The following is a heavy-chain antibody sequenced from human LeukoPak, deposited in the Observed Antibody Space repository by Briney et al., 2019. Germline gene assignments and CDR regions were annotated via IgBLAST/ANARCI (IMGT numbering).Heavy chain of an antibody. CDR2: ISWNSGSI. J-gene: IGHJ4*02. D-gene: IGHD3-22*01. CDR3: AKDRGYDSSGWTNDY. CDR1: RFTFDDYA. V-gene: IGHV3-9*01. Sequence: PGRSLRLSCAASRFTFDDYAMHWVRQAPGKSLEWVSGISWNSGSIGYADSVKGRFTISRDNAKNSLYLQMNSLRAEDTALYYCAKDRGYDSSGWTNDYWGQGTLVTVSS.